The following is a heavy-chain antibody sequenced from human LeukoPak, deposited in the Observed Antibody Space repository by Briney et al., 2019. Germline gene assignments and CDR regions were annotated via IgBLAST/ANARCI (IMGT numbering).Heavy chain of an antibody. Sequence: SETLSLTCAVYGGSFSGYYWSWIRQPPGKGLEWIGETNHSGSTNYNPSLKSRVTISVDTSKNQFSLKLSSVTAADTAVYYCARGRGAVAGFNYWGQGTLVTVSS. CDR1: GGSFSGYY. CDR2: TNHSGST. V-gene: IGHV4-34*01. D-gene: IGHD6-19*01. J-gene: IGHJ4*02. CDR3: ARGRGAVAGFNY.